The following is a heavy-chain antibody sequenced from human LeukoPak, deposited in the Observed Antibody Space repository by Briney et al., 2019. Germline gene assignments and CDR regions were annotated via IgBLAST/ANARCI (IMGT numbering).Heavy chain of an antibody. J-gene: IGHJ6*02. CDR1: GFTFSSYD. V-gene: IGHV3-13*01. CDR2: IGTAGDT. CDR3: ARGGFPRGDYYSMDV. Sequence: GGSLRLSCAASGFTFSSYDMHWVRQATGKGLEWVSAIGTAGDTYYPGSVKGRFTISRENAKNSLYLQMNSLRAGDTAVYYCARGGFPRGDYYSMDVWGQGTTVTVSS.